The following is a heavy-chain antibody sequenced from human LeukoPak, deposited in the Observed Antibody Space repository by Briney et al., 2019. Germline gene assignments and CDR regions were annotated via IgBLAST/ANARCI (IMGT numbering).Heavy chain of an antibody. CDR2: IYSGGST. CDR1: GFTVSSNY. D-gene: IGHD2-2*01. CDR3: ARKAGAAMLY. J-gene: IGHJ4*02. Sequence: GGSLRLSCAASGFTVSSNYMSWVRQAPGKGLEWVSIIYSGGSTYYADSVEGRFTISRDNSKKTLFLQMNSLRVDDTAVYYCARKAGAAMLYWGQGTQVTVSS. V-gene: IGHV3-66*01.